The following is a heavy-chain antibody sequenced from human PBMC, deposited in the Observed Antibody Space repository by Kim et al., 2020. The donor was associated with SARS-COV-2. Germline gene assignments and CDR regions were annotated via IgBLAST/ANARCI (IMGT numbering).Heavy chain of an antibody. CDR2: INPANGDA. J-gene: IGHJ4*02. Sequence: ASVKVSCKASGYTFTNNAIHWVRLAPGQGLECLGCINPANGDATYAQKFQGRVAITRDTSASTAYMELRGLISEDTAVYYCARGSSSGLAQWGQGTLVTVS. CDR3: ARGSSSGLAQ. D-gene: IGHD6-6*01. CDR1: GYTFTNNA. V-gene: IGHV1-3*01.